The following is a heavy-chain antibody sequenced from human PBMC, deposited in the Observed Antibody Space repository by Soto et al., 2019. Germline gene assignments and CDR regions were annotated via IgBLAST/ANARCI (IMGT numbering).Heavy chain of an antibody. J-gene: IGHJ4*02. CDR2: ISYSGST. CDR1: GDSISRGHY. D-gene: IGHD1-26*01. CDR3: ARAAPTAAVDY. Sequence: QVQLQESGPGLVKHSQTLSLTCTVSGDSISRGHYWSWIRQHPGKCLQWIGYISYSGSTYYNPSLKSRVTISADTSKSQFSLKLTSVTAADTAVYYCARAAPTAAVDYWGQGSLVTVSS. V-gene: IGHV4-31*03.